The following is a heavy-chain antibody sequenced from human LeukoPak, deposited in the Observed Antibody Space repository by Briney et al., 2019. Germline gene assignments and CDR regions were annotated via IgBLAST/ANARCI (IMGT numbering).Heavy chain of an antibody. CDR3: ARDRGLGGVDY. CDR1: GGSISSTNYN. Sequence: SETLSLTCTVSGGSISSTNYNWGWIRQPPGKGLEWIGSIYYSGSTYYNPSLKSRVTISADTSKNQFSLKLSSVTAADTAVYYCARDRGLGGVDYWGQGTLVTVSS. V-gene: IGHV4-39*07. D-gene: IGHD3-16*01. CDR2: IYYSGST. J-gene: IGHJ4*02.